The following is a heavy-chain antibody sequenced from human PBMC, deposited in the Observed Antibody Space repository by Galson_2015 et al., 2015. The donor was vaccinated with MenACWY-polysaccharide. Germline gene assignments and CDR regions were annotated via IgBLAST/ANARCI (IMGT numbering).Heavy chain of an antibody. CDR2: ISSSSNII. J-gene: IGHJ4*02. CDR1: GFSFSTYP. V-gene: IGHV3-48*01. Sequence: SLRLSCAASGFSFSTYPMNWVRQAPGKGLEWVSHISSSSNIIYYADSVKGRFTISRDNVENSLYLQMNSLRAEDTALYYCVRSAFFDYWGQGNLVTVSS. CDR3: VRSAFFDY.